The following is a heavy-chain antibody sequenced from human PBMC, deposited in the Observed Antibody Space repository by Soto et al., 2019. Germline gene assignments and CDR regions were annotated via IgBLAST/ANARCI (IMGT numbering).Heavy chain of an antibody. Sequence: GGSLRLSCAASGFTFSSSWMNWVRQAPGKGLEWVAGIKEDGSEKYYVDFVKGRFTISRDNVENSLYLQMNSLRGEDTAVYFCARDRGYSCFDYWGLGTLVTVSS. J-gene: IGHJ4*02. CDR3: ARDRGYSCFDY. CDR1: GFTFSSSW. CDR2: IKEDGSEK. V-gene: IGHV3-7*01. D-gene: IGHD5-18*01.